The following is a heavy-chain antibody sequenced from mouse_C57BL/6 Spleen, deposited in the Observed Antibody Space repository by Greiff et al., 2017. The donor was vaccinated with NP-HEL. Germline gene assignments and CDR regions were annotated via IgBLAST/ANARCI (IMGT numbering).Heavy chain of an antibody. D-gene: IGHD1-1*01. CDR2: IGPGSGST. CDR3: ARRGYYGSRPYWYFDV. Sequence: QVQLQQSGAELVKPGASVKISCKASGYTFTDYYINWVKQRPGQGLEWIGKIGPGSGSTYYNEKFKGKATLTADKSSSTAYMQLSSLTSEDSAVYFCARRGYYGSRPYWYFDVWGTGTTVTVSS. V-gene: IGHV1-77*01. CDR1: GYTFTDYY. J-gene: IGHJ1*03.